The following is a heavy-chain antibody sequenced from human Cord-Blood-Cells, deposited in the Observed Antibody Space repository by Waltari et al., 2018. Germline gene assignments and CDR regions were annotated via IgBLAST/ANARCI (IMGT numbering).Heavy chain of an antibody. CDR1: GGSFSGYY. Sequence: QVQLQQWGAGLLKPSETLSLTCAVYGGSFSGYYWSWIRQPPGKGLEWIGEINHRGSTNYNPSLKSRVTISVDTSKNQFSLKLSSVTAADTAVYYCARGLGIAAAGISDYWGQGTLVTVSS. CDR3: ARGLGIAAAGISDY. CDR2: INHRGST. D-gene: IGHD6-13*01. J-gene: IGHJ4*02. V-gene: IGHV4-34*01.